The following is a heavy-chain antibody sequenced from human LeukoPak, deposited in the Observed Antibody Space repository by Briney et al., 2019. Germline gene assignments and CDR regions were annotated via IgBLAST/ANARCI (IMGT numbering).Heavy chain of an antibody. CDR1: GFTFDDYA. D-gene: IGHD3-16*01. J-gene: IGHJ4*02. Sequence: GRSLRLSCAASGFTFDDYAMHWVRQAPGKGLEWVSGISWNSGSIGYADSVKGRFTISRDNAKNSLYLQMNSLRAEDTALYYCAKSRGLAAPFDYWAREPWSPSPQ. CDR3: AKSRGLAAPFDY. CDR2: ISWNSGSI. V-gene: IGHV3-9*01.